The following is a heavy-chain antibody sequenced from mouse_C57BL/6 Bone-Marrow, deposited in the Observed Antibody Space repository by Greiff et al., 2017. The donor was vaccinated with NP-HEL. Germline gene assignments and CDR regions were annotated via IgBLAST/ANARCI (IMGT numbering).Heavy chain of an antibody. Sequence: EVQLQQSGPVLVKPGASVKMSCKASGYTFTDYYMNWVKQSHGKSLEWIGVINPYNGGTSYNQKFKGKATLTVEKSSSTAYMELNSLTSEDSAVYYCSRRRVHYYGPMYYWGQGTSVTVSS. CDR1: GYTFTDYY. D-gene: IGHD1-2*01. J-gene: IGHJ4*01. V-gene: IGHV1-19*01. CDR2: INPYNGGT. CDR3: SRRRVHYYGPMYY.